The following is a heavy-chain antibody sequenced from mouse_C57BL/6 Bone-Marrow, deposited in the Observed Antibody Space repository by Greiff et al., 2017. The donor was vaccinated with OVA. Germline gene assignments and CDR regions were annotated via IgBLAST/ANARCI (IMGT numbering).Heavy chain of an antibody. CDR2: ISSGGSYT. Sequence: VESGGDLVKPGGSLKLSCAASGFTFSSYGMSWVRQTPDKRLEWVATISSGGSYTYYPDSVKGRFTISRDNAKNTLYLQMSSLKSEDTAMYYCARLPTFAYWGQGTLVTVSA. D-gene: IGHD2-10*01. CDR3: ARLPTFAY. CDR1: GFTFSSYG. V-gene: IGHV5-6*01. J-gene: IGHJ3*01.